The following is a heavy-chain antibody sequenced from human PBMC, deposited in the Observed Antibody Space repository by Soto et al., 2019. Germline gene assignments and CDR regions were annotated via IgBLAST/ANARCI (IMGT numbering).Heavy chain of an antibody. V-gene: IGHV3-30-3*01. CDR3: AKVPFSSTRAHFDY. CDR2: ISYDGSNK. Sequence: QVQLVESGGGVVQPGRSLRLSCAASGFTFSSYAMHWVRQAPGKGLEWVAVISYDGSNKYYADSVKGRFTISRDNSKNTLYVQIKLLRSEDTAVYYFAKVPFSSTRAHFDYWGQGTLVTVSS. J-gene: IGHJ4*02. CDR1: GFTFSSYA. D-gene: IGHD2-15*01.